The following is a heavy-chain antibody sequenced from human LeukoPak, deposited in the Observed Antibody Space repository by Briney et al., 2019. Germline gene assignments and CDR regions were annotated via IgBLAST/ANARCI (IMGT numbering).Heavy chain of an antibody. Sequence: PSETLSLTCTVSGCSISSGHYWGWIRQPPGKGLEWIGYIYYSGSTNYNPSLKSRVTISVDTSKNQFSLKLSSVTAADTAVYYCARDNDSRDPPHFDYWGQGTLATVSS. CDR1: GCSISSGHY. J-gene: IGHJ4*02. CDR3: ARDNDSRDPPHFDY. CDR2: IYYSGST. D-gene: IGHD3-16*01. V-gene: IGHV4-61*01.